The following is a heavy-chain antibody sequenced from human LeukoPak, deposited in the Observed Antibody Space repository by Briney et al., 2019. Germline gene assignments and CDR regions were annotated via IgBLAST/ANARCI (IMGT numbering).Heavy chain of an antibody. CDR2: INPNSGGT. V-gene: IGHV1-2*02. D-gene: IGHD2-2*01. J-gene: IGHJ4*02. Sequence: ASVKVSCKASGYTFTGYYMHWVRQAPGQGLEWMGWINPNSGGTNYAQKFQGRVTMTRDTSISTAYMELSRLRSDDTAVYYCAGDCSSTSCRIDYWGQGTLVTVSS. CDR1: GYTFTGYY. CDR3: AGDCSSTSCRIDY.